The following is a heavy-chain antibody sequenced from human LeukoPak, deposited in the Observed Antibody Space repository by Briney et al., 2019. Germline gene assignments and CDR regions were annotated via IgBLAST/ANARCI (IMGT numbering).Heavy chain of an antibody. V-gene: IGHV1-2*02. D-gene: IGHD5-18*01. J-gene: IGHJ5*02. Sequence: GASVKVSCKASGYTFTGYYMHWVRQAPGQGLEWMGWISPNSGGTNYAQKFQGRVTMTRDTSISTAYMELSRLRSDDTAVYYCARGPRGYSYAPGNWFDPWGQGTLVTVSS. CDR3: ARGPRGYSYAPGNWFDP. CDR1: GYTFTGYY. CDR2: ISPNSGGT.